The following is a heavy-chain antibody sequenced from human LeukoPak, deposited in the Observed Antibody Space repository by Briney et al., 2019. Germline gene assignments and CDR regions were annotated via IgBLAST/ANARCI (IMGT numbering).Heavy chain of an antibody. CDR3: ARVPGRTSYYFDY. CDR2: IYHSGST. CDR1: GYSISSGYY. V-gene: IGHV4-38-2*02. J-gene: IGHJ4*02. Sequence: PSETLSLTCTVSGYSISSGYYWGWIRQPPGKGLEWIGSIYHSGSTYYNPSLKSRVIISVDTSKNQFSLKLSSVTAADTAVYYCARVPGRTSYYFDYWGQGTLVTVSS. D-gene: IGHD1-26*01.